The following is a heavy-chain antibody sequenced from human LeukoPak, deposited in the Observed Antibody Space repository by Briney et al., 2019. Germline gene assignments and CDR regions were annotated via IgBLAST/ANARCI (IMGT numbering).Heavy chain of an antibody. CDR1: GFTFDDYG. CDR2: INWNGGST. D-gene: IGHD3-9*01. J-gene: IGHJ4*02. Sequence: GGSLRLSCAASGFTFDDYGMSWVRQAPGKGLEWVSGINWNGGSTGYADSVKGRFTISRDNAKNSLYLQMNSLRAEDTAVYYCARRGELRYFDWLAHGVYFDYWGQGTLVTVSS. V-gene: IGHV3-20*04. CDR3: ARRGELRYFDWLAHGVYFDY.